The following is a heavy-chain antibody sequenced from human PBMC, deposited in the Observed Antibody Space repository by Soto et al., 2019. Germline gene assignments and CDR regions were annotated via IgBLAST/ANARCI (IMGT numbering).Heavy chain of an antibody. CDR3: ARCITLVRGVRSYGMDV. CDR1: GYTFTGYY. CDR2: INAGNGNT. V-gene: IGHV1-3*01. J-gene: IGHJ6*02. D-gene: IGHD3-10*01. Sequence: ASVKVSCKASGYTFTGYYMHWVRQAPGQRLEWMGWINAGNGNTKSSQKFQGRVTITRDTSASTAYMELSSLRSEDTAVYYCARCITLVRGVRSYGMDVWGQGTTVTVSS.